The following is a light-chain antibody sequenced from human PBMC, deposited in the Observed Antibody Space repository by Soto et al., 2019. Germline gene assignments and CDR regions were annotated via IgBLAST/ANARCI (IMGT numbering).Light chain of an antibody. V-gene: IGKV3-20*01. J-gene: IGKJ1*01. CDR2: GAS. Sequence: EIVSTQSPGTLSLSPGERATLSCRARQSVSSSYLAWYQQKPGQAPRLLIYGASSRATGIPDRFSGSGSGTDFTLTISRLEPEDFAVYYCQQYGSSPRTFGQGTKVEIK. CDR3: QQYGSSPRT. CDR1: QSVSSSY.